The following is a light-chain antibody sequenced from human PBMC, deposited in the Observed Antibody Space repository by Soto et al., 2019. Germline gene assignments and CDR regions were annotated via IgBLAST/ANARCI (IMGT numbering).Light chain of an antibody. J-gene: IGLJ1*01. Sequence: QSALTQPASVSGSPGEWIAISCTGTSSDVGGYNYVSWYQQVPGKAPKLMIYDVGNRPAGVSNRFSGTKSGNTASLTISGFQAKEEAAYYCSSYTPSSTCVSGTGTKFPVL. CDR1: SSDVGGYNY. CDR3: SSYTPSSTCV. V-gene: IGLV2-14*01. CDR2: DVG.